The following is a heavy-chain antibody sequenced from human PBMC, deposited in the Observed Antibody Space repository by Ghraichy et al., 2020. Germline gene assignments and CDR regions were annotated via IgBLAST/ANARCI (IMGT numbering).Heavy chain of an antibody. CDR3: ARSPRIVWWFDP. CDR2: ISSSSSYI. V-gene: IGHV3-21*01. D-gene: IGHD2-21*01. CDR1: GFTFRSYS. Sequence: GGSLRLSCAASGFTFRSYSMNWVRKAPGKGLEWVSSISSSSSYIYYADSVKGRFTISRENAKNSLYLQMNSLRAEDTAVYYCARSPRIVWWFDPWGQGTLVTVSS. J-gene: IGHJ5*02.